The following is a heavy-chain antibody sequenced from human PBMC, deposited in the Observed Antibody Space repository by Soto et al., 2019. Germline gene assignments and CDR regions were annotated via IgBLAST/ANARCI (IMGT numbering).Heavy chain of an antibody. Sequence: ASVKVSCKASGYSFTSYGISWVRQAPGQGLEWMGWISTDNGNTNYAHNLQGRVTMTTDTSTSTAFMELWGLTSDDTAVYFCARDVPDTNLFFYYYGTDAWGQGTTVTVSS. CDR3: ARDVPDTNLFFYYYGTDA. CDR1: GYSFTSYG. J-gene: IGHJ6*02. V-gene: IGHV1-18*01. D-gene: IGHD2-21*01. CDR2: ISTDNGNT.